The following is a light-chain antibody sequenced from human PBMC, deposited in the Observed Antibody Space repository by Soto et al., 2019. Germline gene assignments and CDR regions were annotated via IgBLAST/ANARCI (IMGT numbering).Light chain of an antibody. CDR3: QQYYSTLYT. CDR1: QSVLYSSNNKNY. V-gene: IGKV4-1*01. Sequence: DIVMTQSPDSLAVSLGERATINCKSSQSVLYSSNNKNYLAWYQQKQGHPPKLLIYWASTRESGVPDRFSGSGSGTDFTLTISSLQAEDVAVYYCQQYYSTLYTFGQGTKLEIK. CDR2: WAS. J-gene: IGKJ2*01.